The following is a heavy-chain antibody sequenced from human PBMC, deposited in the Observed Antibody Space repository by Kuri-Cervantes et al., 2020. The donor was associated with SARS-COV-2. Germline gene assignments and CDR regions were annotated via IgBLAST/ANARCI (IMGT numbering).Heavy chain of an antibody. CDR3: TRLRGFGPLLHGLDV. CDR1: GFTFGDHA. V-gene: IGHV3-49*03. Sequence: GGSLRLSCSASGFTFGDHAMSWFRQAPGKGLEWVGFIRSNSHGGAAESAASVKGRFTISRDDSKSIAYLQMNSLKTDDTAVYYCTRLRGFGPLLHGLDVWCQGTTVTVSS. D-gene: IGHD6-25*01. CDR2: IRSNSHGGAA. J-gene: IGHJ6*02.